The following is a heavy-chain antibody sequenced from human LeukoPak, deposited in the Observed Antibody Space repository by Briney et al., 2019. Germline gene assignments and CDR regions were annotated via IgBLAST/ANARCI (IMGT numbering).Heavy chain of an antibody. CDR3: ARDSRNSGYSSSWYIPPYFDY. V-gene: IGHV3-7*01. CDR1: GFTFSSYW. CDR2: IEQDGSEK. D-gene: IGHD6-13*01. Sequence: GGSLRLSCAASGFTFSSYWMSWVRQAPGKGLEWVANIEQDGSEKYYVDSVKGRFTISRDNAKNSLYLQMNSLRAEDTAVYYCARDSRNSGYSSSWYIPPYFDYWGQGTLVTVSS. J-gene: IGHJ4*02.